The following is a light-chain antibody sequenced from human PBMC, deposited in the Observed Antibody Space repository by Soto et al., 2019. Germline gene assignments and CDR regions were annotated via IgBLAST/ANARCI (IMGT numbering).Light chain of an antibody. Sequence: QSALTQPPSASGSPGQSVTISCTGTSGDVGAYDYVSWYQQHPGKAPKLLIYEVTKRPLGVPDRFSGSKSGNAASLTVSGLQAEDEAVYYCSSYAGSNSPYLFGAVTKATV. CDR3: SSYAGSNSPYL. CDR2: EVT. J-gene: IGLJ1*01. V-gene: IGLV2-8*01. CDR1: SGDVGAYDY.